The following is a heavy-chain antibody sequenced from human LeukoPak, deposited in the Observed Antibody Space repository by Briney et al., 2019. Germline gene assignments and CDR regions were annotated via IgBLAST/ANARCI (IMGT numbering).Heavy chain of an antibody. V-gene: IGHV5-51*01. CDR3: ARHHYGGNPGDAFDI. CDR1: GYSFTSYW. Sequence: GESLKISCKGSGYSFTSYWIGWVRQMPGKGLEWMGIIYPGGSDTRYSPSFQGQVTISADKSISTAYLQWSSLKASDTAMYYCARHHYGGNPGDAFDIWGQGTMVTVSS. D-gene: IGHD4-23*01. J-gene: IGHJ3*02. CDR2: IYPGGSDT.